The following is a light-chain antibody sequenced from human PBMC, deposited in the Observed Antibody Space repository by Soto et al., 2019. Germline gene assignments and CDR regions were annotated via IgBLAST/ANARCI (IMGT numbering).Light chain of an antibody. Sequence: EIAMTQSPDTLSVSPGERATLSCRASQSVSSNLVWYQQKPGQAPRLLIYGASTRATGIPARFSGSGSGTEFTLTISSLQSKDFAVYYCQQYHNWPLTFGQGTRLEIK. CDR2: GAS. J-gene: IGKJ5*01. V-gene: IGKV3-15*01. CDR3: QQYHNWPLT. CDR1: QSVSSN.